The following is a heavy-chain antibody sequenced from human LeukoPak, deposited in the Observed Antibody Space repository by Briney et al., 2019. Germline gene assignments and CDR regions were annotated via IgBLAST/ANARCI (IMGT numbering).Heavy chain of an antibody. CDR2: IKPDGSEK. J-gene: IGHJ4*02. CDR1: GFTFSTYW. Sequence: QPGGSLRLSCAASGFTFSTYWMSWVRQAPGKGLEWVANIKPDGSEKYHVDSVEGRFTISRDNAKNSLHLQMNSLRAEDTAVYYCAKDGLVWFGELNWGQGTLVTVSS. D-gene: IGHD3-10*01. V-gene: IGHV3-7*05. CDR3: AKDGLVWFGELN.